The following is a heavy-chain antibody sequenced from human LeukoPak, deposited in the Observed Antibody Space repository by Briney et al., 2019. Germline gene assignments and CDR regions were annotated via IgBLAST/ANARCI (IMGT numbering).Heavy chain of an antibody. CDR3: AIDFQGREQRELDY. Sequence: GASVKVSXKASGGTFSNYGISWVRQAPGQGLEWMGGIIPIFGTANYAQKFQGRVTITTDEFTSTAYMELSSLRSEDTAVYYCAIDFQGREQRELDYCGQGTLVTVSS. CDR2: IIPIFGTA. CDR1: GGTFSNYG. J-gene: IGHJ4*02. V-gene: IGHV1-69*05. D-gene: IGHD1-1*01.